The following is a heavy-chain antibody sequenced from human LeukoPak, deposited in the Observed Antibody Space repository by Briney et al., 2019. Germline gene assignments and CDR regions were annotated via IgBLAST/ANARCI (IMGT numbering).Heavy chain of an antibody. Sequence: GGSLRLSCAASGFTFSSYAMHWVRQAPGKGLEWVSAISGSGGSTYYADSVKGRLTISRDNSKNTLYLQMDSLRAEDTAVYYCAKVGIRISLIVVVFTTADDWYFDLWGRGTLVTVSS. CDR1: GFTFSSYA. CDR3: AKVGIRISLIVVVFTTADDWYFDL. J-gene: IGHJ2*01. V-gene: IGHV3-23*01. D-gene: IGHD3-22*01. CDR2: ISGSGGST.